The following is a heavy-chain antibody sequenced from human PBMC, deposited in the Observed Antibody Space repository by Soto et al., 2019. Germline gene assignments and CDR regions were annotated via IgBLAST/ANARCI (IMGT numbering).Heavy chain of an antibody. D-gene: IGHD3-10*01. CDR3: ATRSGGGGAFDI. CDR1: GFTFSSYE. J-gene: IGHJ3*02. V-gene: IGHV3-48*03. CDR2: ISSSGSTT. Sequence: HPGGSLRLSCAASGFTFSSYEMNWVRLAPGKGLEWVSYISSSGSTTNYAEPVKGRFTISRDNAKNSLYLQMNSLRAEDTAVYYCATRSGGGGAFDIWGQGTMVTVSS.